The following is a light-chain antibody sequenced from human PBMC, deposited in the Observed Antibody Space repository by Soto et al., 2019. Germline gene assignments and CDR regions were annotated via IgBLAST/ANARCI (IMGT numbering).Light chain of an antibody. CDR3: QQYGSSPIT. J-gene: IGKJ5*01. CDR1: QSVSSN. CDR2: DAS. Sequence: ESVMTQSPATLSVSPGERATFSCRASQSVSSNLAWYQQKPGLAPRLLIYDASSRATGIPDRFSGSGSGTDFTLTISRLEPEDFAVYYCQQYGSSPITFGQGTRLEIK. V-gene: IGKV3D-20*01.